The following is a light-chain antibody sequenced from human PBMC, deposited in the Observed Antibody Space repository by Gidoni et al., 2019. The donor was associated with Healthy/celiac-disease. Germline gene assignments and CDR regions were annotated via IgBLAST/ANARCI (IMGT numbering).Light chain of an antibody. J-gene: IGLJ3*02. CDR1: SSDVGGYNY. CDR2: EVS. CDR3: SSDAGSNKG. V-gene: IGLV2-8*01. Sequence: QSPLPQPPSASGSPGQSVTISCTGTSSDVGGYNYVSWYQQHPGKAPKLMIYEVSKRPSGVPDRFSGSKSGNTASLTVSGLQAEDEADYYCSSDAGSNKGFGGGTKLTVL.